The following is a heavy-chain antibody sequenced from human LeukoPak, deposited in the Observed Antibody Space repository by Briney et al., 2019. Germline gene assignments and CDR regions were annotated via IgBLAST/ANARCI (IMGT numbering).Heavy chain of an antibody. Sequence: KASETLSLTCTVSGGSISSYYWSWIRQPPGKGLEWIGYIYYDGSTNYNPSLQSRVTISVDTSKNQFSLRLTSVTAADTAVYYCAREVVRGLEFDCWGQGTLATVSS. J-gene: IGHJ4*02. CDR3: AREVVRGLEFDC. CDR1: GGSISSYY. CDR2: IYYDGST. V-gene: IGHV4-59*01. D-gene: IGHD3-10*01.